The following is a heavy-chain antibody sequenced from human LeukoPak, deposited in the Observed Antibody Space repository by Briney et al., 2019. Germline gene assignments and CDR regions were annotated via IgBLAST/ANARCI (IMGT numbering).Heavy chain of an antibody. CDR2: IYYSGST. CDR3: ARAHYYGSGGPFDY. J-gene: IGHJ4*02. Sequence: SETLSLTCTVSGGSISSSSYYWGWIRQPPGKGLEWIGSIYYSGSTYYNPSLKNRVTISVDTSKNQFSLKLSSVTAADTAVYYCARAHYYGSGGPFDYWGQGTLVTVSS. V-gene: IGHV4-39*07. CDR1: GGSISSSSYY. D-gene: IGHD3-10*01.